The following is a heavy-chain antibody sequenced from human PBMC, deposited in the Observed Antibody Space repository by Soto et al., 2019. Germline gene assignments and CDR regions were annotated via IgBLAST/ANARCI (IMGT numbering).Heavy chain of an antibody. V-gene: IGHV1-58*01. J-gene: IGHJ4*02. CDR3: AADPGGANIGNY. CDR1: GFTFTSSA. D-gene: IGHD1-26*01. CDR2: IVVGSGNT. Sequence: VKVSCKASGFTFTSSAVQWVRQARGQRLEWIGWIVVGSGNTNYAQKFQERVTITRDMSTSTAYMELSSLRSEDTAVYYCAADPGGANIGNYWGQGTLVTVSS.